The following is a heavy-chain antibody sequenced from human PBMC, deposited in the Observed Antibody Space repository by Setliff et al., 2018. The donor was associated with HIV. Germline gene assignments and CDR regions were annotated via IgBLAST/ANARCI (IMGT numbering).Heavy chain of an antibody. CDR2: VYPGDSDT. D-gene: IGHD3-10*01. J-gene: IGHJ4*02. Sequence: GESLKISCQCSGFNFLAHWIGWVRQVPGKGLEWVGIVYPGDSDTRYNPSFEGQVTVSADKTITTAYLQLTSLKASDTAMYFCARLPYYVSGGVFDHWGKGTLVTVSS. CDR1: GFNFLAHW. V-gene: IGHV5-51*01. CDR3: ARLPYYVSGGVFDH.